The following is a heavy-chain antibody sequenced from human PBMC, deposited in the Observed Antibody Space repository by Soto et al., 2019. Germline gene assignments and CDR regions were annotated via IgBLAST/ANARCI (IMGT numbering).Heavy chain of an antibody. CDR1: GFTFRIYA. D-gene: IGHD2-15*01. J-gene: IGHJ6*02. CDR3: AKRGDILDVSSSFVGYGMDV. CDR2: IRGNGAGI. Sequence: GGSLRLSCVASGFTFRIYAMTWVRQAPGKGLEWVARIRGNGAGISYADSVKGRFTISRDNSKNTVYLQMNSLRADDTAVYFCAKRGDILDVSSSFVGYGMDVWGQGTTVTVSS. V-gene: IGHV3-23*01.